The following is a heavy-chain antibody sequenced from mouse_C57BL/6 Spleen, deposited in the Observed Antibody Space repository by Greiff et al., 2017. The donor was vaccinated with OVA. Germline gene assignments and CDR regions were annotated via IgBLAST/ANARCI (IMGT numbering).Heavy chain of an antibody. J-gene: IGHJ3*01. CDR2: FYPGDGDT. D-gene: IGHD2-4*01. CDR1: GYAFSSSW. CDR3: TRGDYGFAC. V-gene: IGHV1-82*01. Sequence: QVHVKQSGPELVKPGASVKISCKVSGYAFSSSWMHWVKQRPGKGLEWIGRFYPGDGDTNYNGKLKGKAILTADKSSSTDNKRLSSLTAEDSAVYFCTRGDYGFACWGKGTLVTVSA.